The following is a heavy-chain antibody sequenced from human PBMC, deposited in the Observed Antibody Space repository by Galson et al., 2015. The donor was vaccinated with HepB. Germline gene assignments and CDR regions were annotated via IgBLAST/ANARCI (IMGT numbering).Heavy chain of an antibody. D-gene: IGHD1-26*01. CDR2: IGGGGDP. Sequence: SLRLSCAASGFTFSNYAMYWVRQSLDKGLEWVSAIGGGGDPYYLASVKGRFTIFRGNAQNLLFLQLSSLRVEDTAVYFCARDAVGAEDYWGQGTLVTVSS. J-gene: IGHJ4*02. CDR1: GFTFSNYA. V-gene: IGHV3-13*05. CDR3: ARDAVGAEDY.